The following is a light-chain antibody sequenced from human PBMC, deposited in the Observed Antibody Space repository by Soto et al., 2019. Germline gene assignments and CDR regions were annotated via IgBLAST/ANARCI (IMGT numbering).Light chain of an antibody. CDR3: TSYTSSNAYV. J-gene: IGLJ1*01. CDR1: HSAVGRFDY. V-gene: IGLV2-14*01. CDR2: DVS. Sequence: QSVLTQPGSVSGSPGQSITISWTWTHSAVGRFDYVSWYQQHPGKAPKLLIYDVSNRPSGVSNRFSGSKSGNTASLTISGLQAEDDADFYCTSYTSSNAYVLGTGTKVTVL.